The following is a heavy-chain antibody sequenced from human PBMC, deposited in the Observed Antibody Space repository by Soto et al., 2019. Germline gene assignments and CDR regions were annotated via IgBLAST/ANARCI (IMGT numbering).Heavy chain of an antibody. Sequence: QVQLVESGGGVVQPGRSLRLSCAASGFTFSYHALNWVRQAPGKGLEWVAVISYDGDNKYIAESVKGRFTISRDNSKNTVSLQINSLRAEDTAMYYCAIGTTTSAFSAMDVWGQGTTFTVSS. J-gene: IGHJ6*02. CDR3: AIGTTTSAFSAMDV. CDR2: ISYDGDNK. CDR1: GFTFSYHA. D-gene: IGHD1-1*01. V-gene: IGHV3-30-3*01.